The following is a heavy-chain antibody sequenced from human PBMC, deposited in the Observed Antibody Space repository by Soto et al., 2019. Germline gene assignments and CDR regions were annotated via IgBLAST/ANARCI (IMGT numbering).Heavy chain of an antibody. CDR1: GGTFSSFINYP. V-gene: IGHV1-69*06. CDR3: ARRDTSGFLRYFDN. CDR2: IVPSVGTV. J-gene: IGHJ4*02. Sequence: QVQLVQSGAEVKKPGSSVKVSCKSSGGTFSSFINYPINWVRQAPGQGLEWMGGIVPSVGTVTYAQKFRGKVTITADKPTGTAYMELSSLRSEDTALYYCARRDTSGFLRYFDNWGQGTQVTVSA. D-gene: IGHD3-3*01.